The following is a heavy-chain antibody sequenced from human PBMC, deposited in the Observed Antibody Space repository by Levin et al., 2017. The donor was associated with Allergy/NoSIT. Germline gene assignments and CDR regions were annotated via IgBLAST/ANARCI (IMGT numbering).Heavy chain of an antibody. CDR1: GGTFSSYA. Sequence: SVKVSCKASGGTFSSYAISWVRQAPGQGLEWMGGIIPIFGTANYAQKFQGRVTITADKSTSTAYMELSSLRSEDTAVYYCARAPGYCTNGVCSLDPAASYYYYGMDVWGQGTTVTVSS. J-gene: IGHJ6*02. D-gene: IGHD2-8*01. CDR2: IIPIFGTA. CDR3: ARAPGYCTNGVCSLDPAASYYYYGMDV. V-gene: IGHV1-69*06.